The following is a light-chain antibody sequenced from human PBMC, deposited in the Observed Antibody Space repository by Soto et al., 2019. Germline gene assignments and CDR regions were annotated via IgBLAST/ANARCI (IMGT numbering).Light chain of an antibody. CDR2: GAS. CDR1: QSVSSN. V-gene: IGKV3-15*01. Sequence: EIVMTQSPATLSVSPGERATLSCRANQSVSSNLAWYQQKPGQAPRLLIYGASTRATGIPARFSGSGSGTEFTLTISSLLSEDFAFYYCQQYNNWPSLTFGGGTKVEIK. CDR3: QQYNNWPSLT. J-gene: IGKJ4*01.